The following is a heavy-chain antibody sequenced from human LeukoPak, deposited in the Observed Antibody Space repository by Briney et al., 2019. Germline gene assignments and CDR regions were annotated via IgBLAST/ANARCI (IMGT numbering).Heavy chain of an antibody. CDR2: IYYSGST. Sequence: SETLSLTCTVSGGSTSSYYWSWIRQPPGKGLEWIGYIYYSGSTNYNPSLKSRVTLSVDTSKNQFSLKLSSVTAADTAVYYCARDYVWGSYRYFDYWGQGTLVTVSS. CDR1: GGSTSSYY. J-gene: IGHJ4*02. D-gene: IGHD3-16*02. V-gene: IGHV4-59*08. CDR3: ARDYVWGSYRYFDY.